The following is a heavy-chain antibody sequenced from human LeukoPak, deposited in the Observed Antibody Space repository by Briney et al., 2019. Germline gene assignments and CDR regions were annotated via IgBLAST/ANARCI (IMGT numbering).Heavy chain of an antibody. J-gene: IGHJ4*02. CDR2: MNPNSGNT. V-gene: IGHV1-8*02. D-gene: IGHD5-24*01. CDR1: GYTFKNYD. Sequence: ASVKVSCKXSGYTFKNYDINWVRQATGQGREWMGWMNPNSGNTGIAQKFQDRVSMTRDTSINTAYMELTSLRSGDTAVYYCARATPGGLHGYSFAYWGEGTVVTVYS. CDR3: ARATPGGLHGYSFAY.